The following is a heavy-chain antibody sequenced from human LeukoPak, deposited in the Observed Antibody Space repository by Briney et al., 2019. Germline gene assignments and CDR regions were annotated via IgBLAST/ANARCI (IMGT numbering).Heavy chain of an antibody. J-gene: IGHJ4*02. Sequence: GGSLRLSCAASGFTFSDYYMSWIRQAPGKGLEWVSYISSSGSTIYYADSVKGRFTISRDNAKNSLYLRMNSLRAEDTAVYYCASRARSGYYSNYWGQGTLVTVSS. V-gene: IGHV3-11*01. CDR2: ISSSGSTI. D-gene: IGHD3-22*01. CDR3: ASRARSGYYSNY. CDR1: GFTFSDYY.